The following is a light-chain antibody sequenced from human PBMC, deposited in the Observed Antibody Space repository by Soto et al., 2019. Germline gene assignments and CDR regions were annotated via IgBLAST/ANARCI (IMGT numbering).Light chain of an antibody. CDR2: AAS. CDR3: QQYDSAPLT. CDR1: QGISNN. J-gene: IGKJ4*01. Sequence: DIQMTQSTSSLSASVGDRVTITCRASQGISNNLAWYQQKPGKVHKLLIYAASTLESGVPSRFSGSGSGTDFTLPISSLQPEDVATYYCQQYDSAPLTFGGGTQVEIK. V-gene: IGKV1-27*01.